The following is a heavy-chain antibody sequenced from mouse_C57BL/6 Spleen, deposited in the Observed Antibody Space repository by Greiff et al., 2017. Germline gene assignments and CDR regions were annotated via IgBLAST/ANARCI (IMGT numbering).Heavy chain of an antibody. Sequence: EVKLMESGGGLVKPGGSLKLSCAASGFTFSDYGMHWVRQAPEKGLEWVAYISSGSSTIYYADTVKGRFTISRDNAKNTLFLQMTSLRSEDTAMYYCARWDDNDEVFAYWGQGTLVTVSA. J-gene: IGHJ3*01. D-gene: IGHD2-4*01. CDR2: ISSGSSTI. V-gene: IGHV5-17*01. CDR3: ARWDDNDEVFAY. CDR1: GFTFSDYG.